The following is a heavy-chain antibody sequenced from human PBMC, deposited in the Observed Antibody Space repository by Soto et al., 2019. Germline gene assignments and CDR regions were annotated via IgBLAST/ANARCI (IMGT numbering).Heavy chain of an antibody. CDR1: GFTFSSYW. V-gene: IGHV3-74*01. D-gene: IGHD4-17*01. CDR3: VTRDYGGNSGFWYFDL. Sequence: EVQLVESGGGLVQPGGSLRLSCAASGFTFSSYWMHWVRQAPGKGLVWVSRINSDGSSTSYADSVKGRFTISRDNAKNTLYLQMNSLRAEDTAVYYCVTRDYGGNSGFWYFDLWGRGTLVTVSS. J-gene: IGHJ2*01. CDR2: INSDGSST.